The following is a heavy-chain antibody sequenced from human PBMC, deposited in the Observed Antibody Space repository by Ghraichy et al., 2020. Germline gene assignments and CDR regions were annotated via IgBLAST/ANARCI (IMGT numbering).Heavy chain of an antibody. CDR3: ARRLYGGNSVRAFDI. CDR2: ISNGGSTI. D-gene: IGHD4-23*01. V-gene: IGHV3-48*03. J-gene: IGHJ3*02. Sequence: GSLRLSCAASGFTFSSYDMNWVRQAPGKGLEWVSYISNGGSTIYYADSVKGRFTISRDNAKNSLYLQMNSLRAEDTAVYYCARRLYGGNSVRAFDIWGQGTMVTVPS. CDR1: GFTFSSYD.